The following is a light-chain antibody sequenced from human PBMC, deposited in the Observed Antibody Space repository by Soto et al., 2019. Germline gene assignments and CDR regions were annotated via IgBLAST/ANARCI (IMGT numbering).Light chain of an antibody. CDR3: PQNNNYLN. CDR2: RAS. J-gene: IGKJ1*01. CDR1: QNSNND. V-gene: IGKV1-5*03. Sequence: DVQMTQSPSTLSASVGDRVTITGRASQNSNNDLAWYQHKPGKAPQLLIDRASSLESGVPSRFIGSGSGTEFALTITMMPTDDFATYFCPQNNNYLNVGNGTRVAIK.